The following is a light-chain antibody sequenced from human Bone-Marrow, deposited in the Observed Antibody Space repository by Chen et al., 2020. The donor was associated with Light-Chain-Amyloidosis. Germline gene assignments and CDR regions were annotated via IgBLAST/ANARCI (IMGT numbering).Light chain of an antibody. CDR3: QSADSSGTYEVI. CDR1: DLPTKY. CDR2: RDT. J-gene: IGLJ2*01. V-gene: IGLV3-25*03. Sequence: SYELTQPTSVSVSPGQTARITCSGDDLPTKYAYWYQQKPGQAPVLVIHRDTERPSGISERFSGSSSGTTAPLTISGVQAEDEADYHCQSADSSGTYEVIFGGGTKLTVL.